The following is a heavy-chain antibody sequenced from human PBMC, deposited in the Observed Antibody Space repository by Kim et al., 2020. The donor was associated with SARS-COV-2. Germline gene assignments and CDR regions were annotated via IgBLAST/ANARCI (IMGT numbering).Heavy chain of an antibody. CDR3: AKDKGVRAYYFDY. D-gene: IGHD2-8*01. V-gene: IGHV3-9*01. J-gene: IGHJ4*02. Sequence: YADSVKGRFTISRDNAKNSLYLQMNSLRAEDTALYYCAKDKGVRAYYFDYWGQGTLVTVSS.